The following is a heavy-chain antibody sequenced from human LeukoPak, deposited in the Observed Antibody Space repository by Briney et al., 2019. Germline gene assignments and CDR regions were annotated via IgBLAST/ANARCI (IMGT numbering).Heavy chain of an antibody. CDR2: KYWSGTS. CDR1: GDSMENHY. Sequence: SETLSLTCNVSGDSMENHYWSWIRQPPGKGLEWIGYKYWSGTSNYNPSLKSRVTISVDTSNNQVSLKLTSVTAADTAVYYCARGWVQLWTDRELDLWGQGTLVTVSS. D-gene: IGHD5-18*01. CDR3: ARGWVQLWTDRELDL. V-gene: IGHV4-59*11. J-gene: IGHJ5*02.